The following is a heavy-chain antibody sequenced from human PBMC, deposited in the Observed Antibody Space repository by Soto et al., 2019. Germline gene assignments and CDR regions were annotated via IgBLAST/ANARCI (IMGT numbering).Heavy chain of an antibody. D-gene: IGHD3-16*01. Sequence: RLSCAASGFTFSSYSMNWVRRPPGKGLEWVANLDQDGSERYYVDSVRGRFTISRDNAKNSLYLQMNSLRAEDTAVYYCVCGGNFFVYWGQGTLVTVSS. CDR2: LDQDGSER. V-gene: IGHV3-7*01. CDR3: VCGGNFFVY. CDR1: GFTFSSYS. J-gene: IGHJ4*02.